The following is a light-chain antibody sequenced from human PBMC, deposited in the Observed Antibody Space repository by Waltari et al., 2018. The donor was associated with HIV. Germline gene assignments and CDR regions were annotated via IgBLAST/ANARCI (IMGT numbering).Light chain of an antibody. Sequence: DIVLTQSPGTLSLSPGERATLSCRASQSVGNTYLAWYQQKPCQAPRLLIYGASSRATGIPDRFSGSGSGTDFTLTISRLEPEDFAVYYCQQYGSSPFTFGPGTRVDIK. J-gene: IGKJ3*01. CDR2: GAS. CDR1: QSVGNTY. CDR3: QQYGSSPFT. V-gene: IGKV3-20*01.